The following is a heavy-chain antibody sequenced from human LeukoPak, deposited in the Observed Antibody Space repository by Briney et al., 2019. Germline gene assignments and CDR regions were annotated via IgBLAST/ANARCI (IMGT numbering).Heavy chain of an antibody. J-gene: IGHJ4*02. CDR1: GGSISSGDYY. Sequence: SQTLSLTCTVSGGSISSGDYYWSWIRQHQGEGLVWIGYIYYSGSTYYNPSLKSRVTISVDTSKNQFSLQLSSAAAADTAVYYCARVTAIVSAAMTGYYFDYCGQGTLVTVSS. V-gene: IGHV4-31*03. CDR2: IYYSGST. D-gene: IGHD2-2*01. CDR3: ARVTAIVSAAMTGYYFDY.